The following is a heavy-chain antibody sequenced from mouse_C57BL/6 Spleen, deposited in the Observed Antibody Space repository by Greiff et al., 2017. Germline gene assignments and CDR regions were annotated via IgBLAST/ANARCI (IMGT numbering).Heavy chain of an antibody. CDR3: ARVGTGHFDY. CDR1: GYSITSGYY. V-gene: IGHV3-6*01. D-gene: IGHD4-1*01. Sequence: ESGPGLVKPSQSLSLTCSVTGYSITSGYYWNWIRQFPGNKLEWMGYISYDGSNNYNPSLKNRISITRDTSKNQFFLKLNSVTTEDTATYYCARVGTGHFDYWGQGTTLTVSS. CDR2: ISYDGSN. J-gene: IGHJ2*01.